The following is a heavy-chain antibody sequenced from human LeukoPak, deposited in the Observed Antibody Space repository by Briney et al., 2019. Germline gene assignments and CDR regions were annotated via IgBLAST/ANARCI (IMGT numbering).Heavy chain of an antibody. CDR1: GFTVSSNY. D-gene: IGHD1-26*01. V-gene: IGHV3-53*01. CDR3: ASDIYLRSYLTFDY. Sequence: GGSLRLSCAASGFTVSSNYMSWVRQAPGKGLEWVSVIYSGGSTYYADSVKGRSTISRDNSKNTLYLQMNSLRAEDTAVYYCASDIYLRSYLTFDYWGQGTLVTVSS. J-gene: IGHJ4*02. CDR2: IYSGGST.